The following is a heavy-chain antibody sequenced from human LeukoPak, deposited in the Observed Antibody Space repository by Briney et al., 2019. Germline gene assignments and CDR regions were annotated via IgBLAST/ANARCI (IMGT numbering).Heavy chain of an antibody. Sequence: NPNSGGTNYAQKFQGRVTMTRDTSISTAYMELSRLRSDDTAVYYCARGTPYCTSASCYNFWGQGTLVTVSS. J-gene: IGHJ4*02. CDR3: ARGTPYCTSASCYNF. D-gene: IGHD2-2*02. CDR2: NPNSGGT. V-gene: IGHV1-2*02.